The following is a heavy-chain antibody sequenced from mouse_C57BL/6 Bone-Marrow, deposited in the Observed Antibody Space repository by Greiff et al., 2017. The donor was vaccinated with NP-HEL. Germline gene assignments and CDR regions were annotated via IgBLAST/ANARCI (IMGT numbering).Heavy chain of an antibody. D-gene: IGHD2-2*01. Sequence: EVMLVESGGDLVKPGGSLKLSCAASGFTFSSYGMSWVRQTPDKRLEWVATISSGGSYTYYPDSVKGRFTISRDNAKNTLYLQMSSLKSEDTAMYYCARHGGGYYYAMDYWGQGTSVTVSS. J-gene: IGHJ4*01. V-gene: IGHV5-6*01. CDR2: ISSGGSYT. CDR1: GFTFSSYG. CDR3: ARHGGGYYYAMDY.